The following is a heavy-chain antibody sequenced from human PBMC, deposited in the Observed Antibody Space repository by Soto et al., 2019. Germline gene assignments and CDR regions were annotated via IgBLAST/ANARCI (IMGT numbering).Heavy chain of an antibody. J-gene: IGHJ6*02. Sequence: RLSCSASGFTFDDYAMHWVRQAPGKVLEWVSGISWNSGSIGYADSVKGRFTISRDNAKNSLYLQMNSLRAEDTALYYCAKDRAPGGYSSSGSGTDVWRQ. CDR3: AKDRAPGGYSSSGSGTDV. D-gene: IGHD6-13*01. CDR2: ISWNSGSI. CDR1: GFTFDDYA. V-gene: IGHV3-9*01.